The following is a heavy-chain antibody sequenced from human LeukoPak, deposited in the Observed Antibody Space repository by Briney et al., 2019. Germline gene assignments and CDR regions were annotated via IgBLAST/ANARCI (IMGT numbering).Heavy chain of an antibody. CDR1: GGSISSSY. D-gene: IGHD3-3*01. CDR3: ARATNDGWSGHYTGGCYYMDV. V-gene: IGHV4-59*01. Sequence: SETLSLTCTVSGGSISSSYWTRIRQPPGKGLEWIGYINYSGSTNYNPSLKSRVTIFLDMSKNEISLDLSSLTAADTAVYCCARATNDGWSGHYTGGCYYMDVWGKGTTVTVSS. CDR2: INYSGST. J-gene: IGHJ6*03.